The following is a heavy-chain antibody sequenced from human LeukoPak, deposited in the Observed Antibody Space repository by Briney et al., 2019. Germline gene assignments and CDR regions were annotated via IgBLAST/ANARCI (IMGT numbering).Heavy chain of an antibody. CDR1: GFTFSSYG. CDR3: ARDEEYYYDSSGYPFDY. J-gene: IGHJ4*02. CDR2: IWYDGSNK. D-gene: IGHD3-22*01. Sequence: GRSLRLSCAASGFTFSSYGMHWVRQAPGKGLEWVAVIWYDGSNKYYADSVKGRFTISRDNSKNTLYLQMNSLRAEDTAAYYCARDEEYYYDSSGYPFDYWGQGTLVTVSS. V-gene: IGHV3-33*01.